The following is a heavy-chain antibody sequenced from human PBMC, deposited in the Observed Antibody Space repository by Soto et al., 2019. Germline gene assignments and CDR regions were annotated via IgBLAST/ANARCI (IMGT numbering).Heavy chain of an antibody. D-gene: IGHD3-10*01. CDR1: GGSISSYY. CDR3: ARDTSYYGSGVHGMAV. Sequence: SETLSLTCTVSGGSISSYYWSWIRQPPGKGLEWIGYIYYSGSTNYNPSLKSRVTISVDTSKNQFSLKLSSVTAADTAVYYCARDTSYYGSGVHGMAVWGQGTTVTVSS. J-gene: IGHJ6*02. V-gene: IGHV4-59*01. CDR2: IYYSGST.